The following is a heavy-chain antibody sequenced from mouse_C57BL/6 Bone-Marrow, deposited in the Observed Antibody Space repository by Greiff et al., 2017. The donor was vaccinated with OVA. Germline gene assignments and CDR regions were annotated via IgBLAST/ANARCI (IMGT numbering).Heavy chain of an antibody. V-gene: IGHV1-63*01. CDR3: AREYYYGSSHYYAMDY. Sequence: VQLQQSGAELVRPGTSVKMSCKASGYTFTNYWIGWAKPRPGHGLEWLGDIYPGGGYTNYNEKFKGKATMTADKSSSTAYMQFSSLTSEDSAIYYCAREYYYGSSHYYAMDYWGQGTSVTVSS. J-gene: IGHJ4*01. CDR2: IYPGGGYT. CDR1: GYTFTNYW. D-gene: IGHD1-1*01.